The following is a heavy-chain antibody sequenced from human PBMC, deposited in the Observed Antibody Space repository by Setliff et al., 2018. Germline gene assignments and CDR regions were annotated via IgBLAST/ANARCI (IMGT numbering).Heavy chain of an antibody. V-gene: IGHV4-61*08. D-gene: IGHD2-21*02. CDR2: IYYSGST. CDR3: ARVGEAYCGGDCPKTPAIYYFDY. Sequence: KTSETLSLTCTVSGGSISSGDYYWSWIRQPPGKGLEWIGYIYYSGSTNYNPSLKSRVTISVDTSKNQFSLKLSSVTAADTAVYYCARVGEAYCGGDCPKTPAIYYFDYWGQGTLVTVSS. J-gene: IGHJ4*02. CDR1: GGSISSGDYY.